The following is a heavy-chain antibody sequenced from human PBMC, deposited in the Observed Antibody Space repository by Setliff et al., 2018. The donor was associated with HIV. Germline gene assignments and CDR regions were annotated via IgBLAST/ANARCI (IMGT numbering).Heavy chain of an antibody. V-gene: IGHV4-39*07. CDR2: ILDGQIT. Sequence: SETLSLTCTVSGGSITSGHYYWGWIRQPPGKGLEWIGNILDGQITFFNPSLKSRGTISVDTSKNQFSLKLNSVTAADTAGYYCTRRKYYGSGIYYGYYYMDVWDKGTTVTVSS. D-gene: IGHD3-10*01. CDR3: TRRKYYGSGIYYGYYYMDV. J-gene: IGHJ6*03. CDR1: GGSITSGHYY.